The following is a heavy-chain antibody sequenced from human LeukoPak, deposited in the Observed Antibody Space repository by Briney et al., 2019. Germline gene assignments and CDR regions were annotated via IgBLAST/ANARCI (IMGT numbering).Heavy chain of an antibody. CDR3: ARDKAVAVAGPFDP. V-gene: IGHV3-21*01. CDR2: ISSSSSYI. D-gene: IGHD6-19*01. Sequence: GGSLRLSCAASGFTFSSYSVNWVRQAPGKGLEWVSSISSSSSYIYYADSVKGRFTISRDNAKNSLYLQMNSLRAEDTAVYYCARDKAVAVAGPFDPWGQGTLVTVSS. J-gene: IGHJ5*02. CDR1: GFTFSSYS.